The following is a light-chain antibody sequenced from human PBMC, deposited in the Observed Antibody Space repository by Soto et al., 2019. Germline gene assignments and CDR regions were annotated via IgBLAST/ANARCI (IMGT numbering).Light chain of an antibody. Sequence: EIVLTQSPGTLSLSPGERATLSCRASQSFSSNYLAWYQQTPGQAPRLLIYGASSRATGIPDRFSGSGSGTDFTLTISRLEPEDFAVDYCHQYASSSRTFGQGTMVVIE. CDR2: GAS. V-gene: IGKV3-20*01. CDR3: HQYASSSRT. CDR1: QSFSSNY. J-gene: IGKJ1*01.